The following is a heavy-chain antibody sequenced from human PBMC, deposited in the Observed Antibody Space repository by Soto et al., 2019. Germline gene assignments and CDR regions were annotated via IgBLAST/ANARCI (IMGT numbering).Heavy chain of an antibody. Sequence: SETLPLTCAVYGGSFSGYYWRCIRQLPGKGLEWIGGINHSGSTNYNPSLKTRVTISVDTPKNHVSLKLSSVTAADTAVNYCARGNPVTYHFDYLGQGTLVTVSS. CDR3: ARGNPVTYHFDY. CDR1: GGSFSGYY. V-gene: IGHV4-34*01. J-gene: IGHJ4*02. CDR2: INHSGST. D-gene: IGHD4-17*01.